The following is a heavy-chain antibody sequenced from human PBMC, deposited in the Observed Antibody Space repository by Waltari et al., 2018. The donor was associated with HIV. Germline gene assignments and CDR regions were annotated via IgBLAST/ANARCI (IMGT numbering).Heavy chain of an antibody. CDR3: ARPTVTTRDDYYGMDV. V-gene: IGHV4-39*01. Sequence: QLQLQESGPGLVKPSETLSLTCTVSGGSISSSRYYWGWTCQPPGKGLEWIGSIYYSGSTYYNPSLKSRVTISVDTSKNQFSLKLSSVTAADTAVYYCARPTVTTRDDYYGMDVWGQGTTVTVSS. CDR2: IYYSGST. J-gene: IGHJ6*02. D-gene: IGHD4-17*01. CDR1: GGSISSSRYY.